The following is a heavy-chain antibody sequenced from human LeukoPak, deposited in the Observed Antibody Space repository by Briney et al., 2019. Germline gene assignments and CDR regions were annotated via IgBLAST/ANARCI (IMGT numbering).Heavy chain of an antibody. CDR3: ARAAVTGHGEDY. D-gene: IGHD6-19*01. V-gene: IGHV3-23*01. Sequence: TGGSLRLSCAASGFTLSGYAMSWVRQAPGKGLEWVSAISGSGGSTYYADSVKGRFTISRDNSKNTLYLQLNSLRVEDTAVYYCARAAVTGHGEDYWGQGTLVTVSS. J-gene: IGHJ4*02. CDR1: GFTLSGYA. CDR2: ISGSGGST.